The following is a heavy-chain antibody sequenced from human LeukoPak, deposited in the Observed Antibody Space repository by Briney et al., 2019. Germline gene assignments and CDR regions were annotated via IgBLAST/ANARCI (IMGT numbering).Heavy chain of an antibody. CDR1: GGSISSSSYY. CDR2: IYSGDST. Sequence: ETLSLTCTVSGGSISSSSYYWGWIRQPPGKGLEWVSVIYSGDSTYYADSVKGRFTISRDNAKNFLYLQMNSLRVEDTAFYYCARAPSDDWGYHNRLDSWGQGILVTVSS. V-gene: IGHV3-53*01. CDR3: ARAPSDDWGYHNRLDS. D-gene: IGHD3-9*01. J-gene: IGHJ4*02.